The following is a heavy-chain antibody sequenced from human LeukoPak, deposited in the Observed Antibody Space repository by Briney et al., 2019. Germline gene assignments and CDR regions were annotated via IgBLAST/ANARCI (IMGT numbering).Heavy chain of an antibody. CDR1: GYTFTSYY. Sequence: ASVKVSCKASGYTFTSYYMYWVRQAPGQGLEWMGIINPSGGSTSYAQKFQGRVTMTRDTSASTAYMELSSLRSEDTAVYYCARETTAPNTGHGMDVWGQGTTVTVSS. D-gene: IGHD4-11*01. CDR2: INPSGGST. V-gene: IGHV1-46*01. CDR3: ARETTAPNTGHGMDV. J-gene: IGHJ6*02.